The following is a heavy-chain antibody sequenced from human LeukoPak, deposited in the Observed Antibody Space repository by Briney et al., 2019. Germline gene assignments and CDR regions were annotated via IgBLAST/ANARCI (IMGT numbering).Heavy chain of an antibody. V-gene: IGHV3-30-3*01. CDR2: ISYDGSDK. J-gene: IGHJ5*02. CDR1: KFTFSNYA. D-gene: IGHD2-15*01. CDR3: ARDTQGSPSFRSWFDP. Sequence: GGSLRLSCAASKFTFSNYAMHWVRQAPGKGLEWVAVISYDGSDKYYVDYMKGRFTISRDNSKNTLYLQMNSLRADDTAVYYCARDTQGSPSFRSWFDPWGQGTLVTVSS.